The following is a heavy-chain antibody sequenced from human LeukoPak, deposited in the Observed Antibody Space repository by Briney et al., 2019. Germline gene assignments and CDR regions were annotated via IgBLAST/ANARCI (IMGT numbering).Heavy chain of an antibody. V-gene: IGHV3-74*01. CDR2: VKSDGSDT. J-gene: IGHJ4*02. CDR3: TTGIGNYYYY. D-gene: IGHD3-10*01. CDR1: GSTFSRYW. Sequence: QPGGSLRLSCAASGSTFSRYWMHWVRQAPGKGLVWVSRVKSDGSDTIYADSVKGRFTISRDSAKNTLYLQMDSLRAEDTAVYYCTTGIGNYYYYWGQGTLVTVAS.